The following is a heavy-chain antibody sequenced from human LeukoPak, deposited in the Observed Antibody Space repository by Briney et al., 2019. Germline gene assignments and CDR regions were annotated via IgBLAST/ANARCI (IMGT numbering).Heavy chain of an antibody. CDR3: AKDQPAKRRLLWFGELSGAFDI. Sequence: AGGPLRLSCAASGFTFSSYGMHWVRQAPGKGLEWVAFIRYDGSNKYYADSVKGRFTISRDNSKNTLYLQMNSLRAEDTAVYYCAKDQPAKRRLLWFGELSGAFDIWGQGTMVTVSS. CDR2: IRYDGSNK. D-gene: IGHD3-10*01. CDR1: GFTFSSYG. J-gene: IGHJ3*02. V-gene: IGHV3-30*02.